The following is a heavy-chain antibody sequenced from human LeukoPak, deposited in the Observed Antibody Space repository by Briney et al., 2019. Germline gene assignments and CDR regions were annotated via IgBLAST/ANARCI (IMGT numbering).Heavy chain of an antibody. V-gene: IGHV3-48*01. D-gene: IGHD3-22*01. CDR2: ISSSSSTI. CDR1: GFTFSSYS. CDR3: AKDSGDPEHYYDSSGEVDY. Sequence: PGGSLRLSCAASGFTFSSYSMNWVRQAPGKGLEWVSYISSSSSTIYYADSVKGRFTISRDNSKNTLYLQMNSLRAEDTAVYYCAKDSGDPEHYYDSSGEVDYWGQGTLVTVSS. J-gene: IGHJ4*02.